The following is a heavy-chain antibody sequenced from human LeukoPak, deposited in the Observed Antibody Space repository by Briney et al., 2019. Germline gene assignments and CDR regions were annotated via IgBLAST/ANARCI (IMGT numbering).Heavy chain of an antibody. CDR2: ISYDGANE. V-gene: IGHV3-30-3*01. CDR3: ARDSSSGWSTDYYFDC. D-gene: IGHD6-19*01. CDR1: GFTFGSYA. Sequence: GMALRPSCAASGFTFGSYAMHWVRQAPGKALEWVAVISYDGANENYADSVKGRFTISRDSSKNTLYLQMNSLRTEDTAVYYCARDSSSGWSTDYYFDCWGQGTLVTVSS. J-gene: IGHJ4*02.